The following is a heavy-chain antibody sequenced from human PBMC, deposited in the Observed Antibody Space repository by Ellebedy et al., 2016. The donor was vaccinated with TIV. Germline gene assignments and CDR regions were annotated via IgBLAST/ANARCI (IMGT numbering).Heavy chain of an antibody. J-gene: IGHJ4*02. D-gene: IGHD4-17*01. CDR1: GGSFSGYY. Sequence: SETLSLTXAVYGGSFSGYYWSWIRQPPGKGLEWIGRIYTSGSTNYNPSLKSRVTMSVDTSKNQFSLKLSSVTAADTAVYYCARDYGDYPLIFDYWGQGTLVTVSS. CDR3: ARDYGDYPLIFDY. V-gene: IGHV4-59*10. CDR2: IYTSGST.